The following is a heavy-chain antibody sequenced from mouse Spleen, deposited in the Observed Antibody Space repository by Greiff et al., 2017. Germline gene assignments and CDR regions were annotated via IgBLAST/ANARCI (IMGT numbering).Heavy chain of an antibody. J-gene: IGHJ3*01. CDR1: GFTFSSYT. CDR2: ISGGGGNT. Sequence: EVKLMESGGGLVKPGGSLKLSCAASGFTFSSYTMSWVRQTPEKRLEWVATISGGGGNTYYPDSVKGRFTISRDNAKNTLYLQMSSLRSEDTALYYCARQIYDGYGGFAYWGQGTLVTVSA. CDR3: ARQIYDGYGGFAY. D-gene: IGHD2-3*01. V-gene: IGHV5-9*01.